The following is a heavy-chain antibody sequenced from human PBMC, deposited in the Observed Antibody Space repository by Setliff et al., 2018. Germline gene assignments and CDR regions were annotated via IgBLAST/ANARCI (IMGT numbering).Heavy chain of an antibody. CDR3: ARLVMRGTIDFFDN. CDR1: GFTFTNYW. D-gene: IGHD1-1*01. J-gene: IGHJ4*02. V-gene: IGHV3-7*03. CDR2: IKQDESEK. Sequence: GGSQRLSCAASGFTFTNYWINWVRQAPGKGLEWVANIKQDESEKHYVGSVKGRFTISRDNARNSVYLEMNGLRAEDTAVYYCARLVMRGTIDFFDNWGQGTLVTVSS.